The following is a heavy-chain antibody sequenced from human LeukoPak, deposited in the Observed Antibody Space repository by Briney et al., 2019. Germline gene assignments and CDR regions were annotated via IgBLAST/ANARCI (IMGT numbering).Heavy chain of an antibody. CDR2: ISAYNGNT. D-gene: IGHD2-2*01. CDR1: GYTFTSYG. J-gene: IGHJ4*02. V-gene: IGHV1-18*01. CDR3: ATDCSGTSYYVDS. Sequence: ASVKVSCKASGYTFTSYGISWVRQAPGQGLEWMGWISAYNGNTNFAQKFQGRVTMTTDTSTSTAYMELRSLRSDATAVYSCATDCSGTSYYVDSWGQGTLVTVSS.